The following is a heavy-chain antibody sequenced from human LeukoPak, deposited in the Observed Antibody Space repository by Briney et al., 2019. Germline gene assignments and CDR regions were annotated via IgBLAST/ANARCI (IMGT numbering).Heavy chain of an antibody. CDR2: VYHSGTT. CDR1: GYSISSGYY. Sequence: SETLSLTCTVSGYSISSGYYWGWIRQPPGKGLEWIGSVYHSGTTYYNPSLKSRVTISVDTSKNQFSLKLSSVTAADTAVYYCARVAKWLRFENYFDYWGQGTLVTVSS. J-gene: IGHJ4*02. D-gene: IGHD5-12*01. V-gene: IGHV4-38-2*02. CDR3: ARVAKWLRFENYFDY.